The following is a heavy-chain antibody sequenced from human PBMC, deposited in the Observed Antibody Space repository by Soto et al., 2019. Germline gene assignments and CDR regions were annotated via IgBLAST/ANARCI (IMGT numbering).Heavy chain of an antibody. J-gene: IGHJ6*02. D-gene: IGHD2-8*01. Sequence: QVRLQESGPGLVRPSQTLSLTCTVSGDSLSSGGYYCSWIRQLPGKGLEWIGFIYYSGSTFYNPSLRSRVTMSADASKNQISLTLSSVTAADTAVYYCAKTKTPHVRNGMDVWGQGTTVTVSS. CDR2: IYYSGST. V-gene: IGHV4-31*04. CDR1: GDSLSSGGYY. CDR3: AKTKTPHVRNGMDV.